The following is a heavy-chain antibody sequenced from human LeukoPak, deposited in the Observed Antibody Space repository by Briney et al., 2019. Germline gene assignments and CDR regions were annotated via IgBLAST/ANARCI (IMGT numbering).Heavy chain of an antibody. CDR1: GGTFSSYA. D-gene: IGHD4-17*01. J-gene: IGHJ5*02. CDR2: IIPIFGTA. CDR3: ARALTTVTREGWFDP. Sequence: VASVKVSCKASGGTFSSYAIGWVRQAPGQGLEWMGGIIPIFGTANYAQKFQGRVTITADESTSTAYMELSSLRSEDTAVYYCARALTTVTREGWFDPWGQGTLVTVSS. V-gene: IGHV1-69*13.